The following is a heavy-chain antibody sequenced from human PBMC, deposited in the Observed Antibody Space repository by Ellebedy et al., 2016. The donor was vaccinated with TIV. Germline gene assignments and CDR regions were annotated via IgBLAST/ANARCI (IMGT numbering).Heavy chain of an antibody. V-gene: IGHV3-7*01. D-gene: IGHD3-10*02. CDR2: IKQDGSEK. J-gene: IGHJ5*02. Sequence: PGGSLRLSCAASGFTSSRDWMRWVRQDPGKGLEWVANIKQDGSEKYYLDSVKGRFTISRDNAKNSLYLQMNSLRAEDTAVYYCAGIADVRFDPWGQGTLVSVSS. CDR3: AGIADVRFDP. CDR1: GFTSSRDW.